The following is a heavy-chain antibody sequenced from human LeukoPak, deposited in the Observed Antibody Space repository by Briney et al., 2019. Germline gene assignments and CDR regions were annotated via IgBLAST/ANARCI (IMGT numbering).Heavy chain of an antibody. CDR1: GGSISSSSYY. J-gene: IGHJ4*02. Sequence: SETLSLTCTVSGGSISSSSYYWGWIRQPPGKGLEWIGSIYYSASTYYNPSLKSRVTISVDTSKNQFSLKLSSVTAADTAVYYCARNYGSGSYYHPSILAPILTWGQGGLVTVSS. CDR2: IYYSAST. D-gene: IGHD3-10*01. V-gene: IGHV4-39*07. CDR3: ARNYGSGSYYHPSILAPILT.